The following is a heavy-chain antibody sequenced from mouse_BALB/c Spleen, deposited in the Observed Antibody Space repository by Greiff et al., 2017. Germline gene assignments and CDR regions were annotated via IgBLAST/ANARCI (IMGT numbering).Heavy chain of an antibody. CDR2: IRLKSNNYAT. CDR1: GFTFSNYW. Sequence: EVKVEESGGGLVQPGGSMKLSCVASGFTFSNYWMNWVRQSPEKGLEWVAEIRLKSNNYATHYAESVKGRFTISRDDSKSSVYLQMNNLRAEDTGIYYCTRPLYDYDWYFDVWGAGTTVTVSS. CDR3: TRPLYDYDWYFDV. D-gene: IGHD2-4*01. J-gene: IGHJ1*01. V-gene: IGHV6-6*02.